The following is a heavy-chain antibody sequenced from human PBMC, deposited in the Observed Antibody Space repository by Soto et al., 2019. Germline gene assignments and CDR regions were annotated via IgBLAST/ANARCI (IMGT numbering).Heavy chain of an antibody. V-gene: IGHV1-18*01. CDR1: GYTFTYYG. Sequence: ASVKVSCKASGYTFTYYGITWVRQAPGQGLEWMGWISGYNGNTNYAQKLQGRVTMTTDTSTTTAYMELRSLRSDDTAVYFCARDLGHSSSFYFDDWGQRTLVTVSS. CDR2: ISGYNGNT. J-gene: IGHJ4*02. CDR3: ARDLGHSSSFYFDD. D-gene: IGHD6-6*01.